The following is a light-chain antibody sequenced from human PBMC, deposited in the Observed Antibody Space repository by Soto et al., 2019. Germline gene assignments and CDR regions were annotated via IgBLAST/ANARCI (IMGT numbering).Light chain of an antibody. CDR3: QQRSNGLS. Sequence: EIVLTQSPAILSLSPGERATFSCRASQSVSRNLDWYQHKPGQTPRLLIYDASNRATGIPVRFSGSGSGTDFTLTISSLEPEYFAVYYCQQRSNGLSFGPGTKVHIK. V-gene: IGKV3-11*01. CDR2: DAS. J-gene: IGKJ3*01. CDR1: QSVSRN.